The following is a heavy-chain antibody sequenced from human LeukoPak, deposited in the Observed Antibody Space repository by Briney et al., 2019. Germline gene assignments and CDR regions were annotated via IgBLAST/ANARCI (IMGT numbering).Heavy chain of an antibody. CDR3: ARFVYTSGWYPDY. V-gene: IGHV1-18*04. CDR2: ISGYNGNT. CDR1: GYTFTSYG. D-gene: IGHD6-19*01. Sequence: GASVKVSCKASGYTFTSYGISWVRQAPGQGLEWMGWISGYNGNTNYAQKFQGRVTMTTDTSTTTAYMELGSLRSDDTAIYYCARFVYTSGWYPDYWGQGTLVTVSS. J-gene: IGHJ4*02.